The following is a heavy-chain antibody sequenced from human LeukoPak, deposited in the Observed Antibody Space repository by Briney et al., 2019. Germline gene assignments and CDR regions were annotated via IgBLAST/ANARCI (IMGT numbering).Heavy chain of an antibody. D-gene: IGHD5-24*01. CDR2: INTDGGST. J-gene: IGHJ4*02. CDR1: GFTLSTYW. CDR3: ARSNRNNYGNFDS. V-gene: IGHV3-74*01. Sequence: GGSLRLSCAASGFTLSTYWMHWVRQAPGKGLVWVSRINTDGGSTNYADSVKGRFTISRDNAKNTLYLQMNSLRAEDTAVYYCARSNRNNYGNFDSWGQGTLVTVSS.